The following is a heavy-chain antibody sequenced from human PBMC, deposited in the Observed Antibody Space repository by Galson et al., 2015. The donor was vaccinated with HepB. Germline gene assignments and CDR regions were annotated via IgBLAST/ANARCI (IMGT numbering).Heavy chain of an antibody. J-gene: IGHJ4*02. CDR1: GFTFSSYA. D-gene: IGHD3-10*01. Sequence: SLRLSCAASGFTFSSYAMSWVRQAPGKGLEWVSAISGSGGSTYYADSVKGRFTISRDNSKNTLYLQMNSLRAEDTAVYHCAKNSPITMVRGYFDYWGQGTLVTVSS. V-gene: IGHV3-23*01. CDR3: AKNSPITMVRGYFDY. CDR2: ISGSGGST.